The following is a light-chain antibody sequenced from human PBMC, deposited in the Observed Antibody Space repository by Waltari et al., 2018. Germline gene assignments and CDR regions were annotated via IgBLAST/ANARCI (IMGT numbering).Light chain of an antibody. CDR3: PQRGPGPPGLT. CDR1: TGDRGY. Sequence: EDLLIQSPATLSLSPGGRATLSCRRSTGDRGYLAWYQQKPGQAPRLLMYDESKRATCIRGRFSGGWSGTDFTRHISSLEAEEVAIYFCPQRGPGPPGLTVGPGTKVDIK. CDR2: DES. J-gene: IGKJ3*01. V-gene: IGKV3-11*01.